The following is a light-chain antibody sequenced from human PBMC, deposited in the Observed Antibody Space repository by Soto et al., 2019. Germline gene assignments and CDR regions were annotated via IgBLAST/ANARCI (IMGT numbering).Light chain of an antibody. CDR2: DVS. Sequence: QSALTQPASVSGSPGQSITISCTGTSSDVGGYNYVSWYQHHPGKAPKLIIYDVSNRPSGVSIRFSASKSDNTASLTISGLQPEDEADYHCSSYTTSNTRQIVFGTGTK. CDR1: SSDVGGYNY. V-gene: IGLV2-14*03. J-gene: IGLJ1*01. CDR3: SSYTTSNTRQIV.